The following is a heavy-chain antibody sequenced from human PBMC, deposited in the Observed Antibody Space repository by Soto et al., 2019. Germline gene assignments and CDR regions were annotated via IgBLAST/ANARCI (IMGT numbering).Heavy chain of an antibody. CDR2: INPSGGST. CDR1: GYTFTSYY. Sequence: GASVKVSCKASGYTFTSYYMHWVRQAPGQGLEWMGIINPSGGSTSYAQKFQGRVTMTRDTSTSTVYMVLSSLRSEDTAVYYCAREPNIVVVPAAIPGGVYYGRDVWRQGTTVTVSS. CDR3: AREPNIVVVPAAIPGGVYYGRDV. V-gene: IGHV1-46*01. D-gene: IGHD2-2*01. J-gene: IGHJ6*02.